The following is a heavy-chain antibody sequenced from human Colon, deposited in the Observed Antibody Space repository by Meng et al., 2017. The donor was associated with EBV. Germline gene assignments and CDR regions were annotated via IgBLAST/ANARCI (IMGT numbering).Heavy chain of an antibody. Sequence: QVQGSGRGWVKPSRTWSLYCGVCGVTSRSNIRWTSVRQPSGKGVEWIGDIEDSGSTNYNPSLNSRISISLDKSKNHFSLKVNSVTAAATAVYYCARGKQDAWELLAYWGQGALVTVSS. CDR1: GVTSRSNIR. D-gene: IGHD1-26*01. CDR2: IEDSGST. J-gene: IGHJ4*02. CDR3: ARGKQDAWELLAY. V-gene: IGHV4-4*02.